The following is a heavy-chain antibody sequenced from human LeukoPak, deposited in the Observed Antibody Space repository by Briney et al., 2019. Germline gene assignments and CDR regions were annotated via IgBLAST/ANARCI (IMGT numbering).Heavy chain of an antibody. J-gene: IGHJ6*02. V-gene: IGHV3-7*05. CDR2: IKQDGSDK. CDR3: TLVDTAMVPYYYYGMDV. D-gene: IGHD5-18*01. CDR1: GISFATYW. Sequence: PGGSLRLSCVASGISFATYWMTWVRQAPGKGLEWVANIKQDGSDKYYVDSVKGRFTISRDDSKNTAYLQMNSLKTEDTAVYYCTLVDTAMVPYYYYGMDVWGQGTTVTVSS.